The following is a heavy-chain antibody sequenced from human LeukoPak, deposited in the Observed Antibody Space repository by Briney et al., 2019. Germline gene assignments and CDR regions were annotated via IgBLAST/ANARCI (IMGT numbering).Heavy chain of an antibody. Sequence: SETLSLTCTVSDYSISADYFWGWIRQPPGKGLEWIGSVYHTGSTFYNPSLQSRLTISVDTPKNQFSLQLRSVTAADTALYYCARGLGPTNWHYYMDVWGKGTTVTVSS. CDR1: DYSISADYF. D-gene: IGHD3/OR15-3a*01. CDR3: ARGLGPTNWHYYMDV. CDR2: VYHTGST. V-gene: IGHV4-38-2*02. J-gene: IGHJ6*03.